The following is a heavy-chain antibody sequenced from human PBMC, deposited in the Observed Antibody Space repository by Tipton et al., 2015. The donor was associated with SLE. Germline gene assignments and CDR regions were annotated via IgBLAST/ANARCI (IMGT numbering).Heavy chain of an antibody. CDR2: INHSGST. CDR1: GFTFSSYA. D-gene: IGHD4-17*01. J-gene: IGHJ4*02. Sequence: LRLSCAASGFTFSSYAMHWVRQAPGKGLEWIGEINHSGSTNYNPSLKSRVTISVDTSKNQFSLKLSSVTAADTAVYYCASRTYGDYYGEDMDYWGQGTLVTVSS. CDR3: ASRTYGDYYGEDMDY. V-gene: IGHV4-34*01.